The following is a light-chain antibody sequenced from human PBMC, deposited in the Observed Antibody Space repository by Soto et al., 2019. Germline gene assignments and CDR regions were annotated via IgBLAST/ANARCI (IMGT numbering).Light chain of an antibody. Sequence: EIVLTQSPGTLSLSPVERATLSCRASQSLSINYLAWYQQKPGQAPRLLIYAASRRAIGIPDTFSGSGSGTDITLTITRLEPEDFALYYCQQYGHSPRTFGQGTKVDIK. CDR1: QSLSINY. CDR2: AAS. V-gene: IGKV3-20*01. CDR3: QQYGHSPRT. J-gene: IGKJ1*01.